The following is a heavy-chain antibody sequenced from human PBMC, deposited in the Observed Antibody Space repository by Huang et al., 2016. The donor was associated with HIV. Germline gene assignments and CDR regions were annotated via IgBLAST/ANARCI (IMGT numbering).Heavy chain of an antibody. Sequence: QLQLQESGPGLVKHSETLSLTCTVSGGSIRSDNYYWGWIRQPPGKGLVWIGSIYYSRSTSYHPSPKRRVTITVGTAKNHFSLGMVSVTAADTAVDYCARLTGSITMIRGVITDPYWGQGTLVTVSS. V-gene: IGHV4-39*02. D-gene: IGHD3-10*01. J-gene: IGHJ4*02. CDR2: IYYSRST. CDR1: GGSIRSDNYY. CDR3: ARLTGSITMIRGVITDPY.